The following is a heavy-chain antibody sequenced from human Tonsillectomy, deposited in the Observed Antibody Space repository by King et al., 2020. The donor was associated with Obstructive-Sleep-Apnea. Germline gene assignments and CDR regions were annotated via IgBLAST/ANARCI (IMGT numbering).Heavy chain of an antibody. CDR3: ARDRDVYYYDTSGAKYGMDV. CDR1: GYSISGGYY. J-gene: IGHJ6*02. V-gene: IGHV4-38-2*02. D-gene: IGHD3-22*01. CDR2: SHHSWST. Sequence: QLQESGPGLLKPSETLSLTCTVSGYSISGGYYWGWIRQPPGKGLEWIGSSHHSWSTNYKPSLKSRVTISIDTSKNQFSLRLSSVTAADTAVYYCARDRDVYYYDTSGAKYGMDVWGQGTTVTVSS.